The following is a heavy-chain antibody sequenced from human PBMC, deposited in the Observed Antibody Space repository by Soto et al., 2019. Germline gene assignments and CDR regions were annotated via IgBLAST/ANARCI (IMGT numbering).Heavy chain of an antibody. V-gene: IGHV4-61*01. CDR3: AGLRFGEGFDL. D-gene: IGHD3-16*01. J-gene: IGHJ5*02. CDR2: IFYSGST. Sequence: PSETLSLTCTVSGGSVNSGSYYWNWIRQPPGKGLEWIGYIFYSGSTNYNPSLKRRVTISPDTSKNQFSMRLSSVTAADTAVYYCAGLRFGEGFDLWGQGTRVTVSS. CDR1: GGSVNSGSYY.